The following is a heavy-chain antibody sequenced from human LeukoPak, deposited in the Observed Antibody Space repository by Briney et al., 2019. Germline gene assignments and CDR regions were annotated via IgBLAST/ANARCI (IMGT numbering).Heavy chain of an antibody. CDR3: ARESVYYDSSGTLGLFDP. J-gene: IGHJ5*02. V-gene: IGHV4-39*07. CDR2: IYYTGGT. Sequence: PSETLSLTCTVSGGSISFNGYHWGWFRQSPGKGLEWIGSIYYTGGTYYNSSLKSRVTISQDTSKSQFSLKLSSVTAADTAVYYCARESVYYDSSGTLGLFDPWGQGTLVTVSS. D-gene: IGHD3-22*01. CDR1: GGSISFNGYH.